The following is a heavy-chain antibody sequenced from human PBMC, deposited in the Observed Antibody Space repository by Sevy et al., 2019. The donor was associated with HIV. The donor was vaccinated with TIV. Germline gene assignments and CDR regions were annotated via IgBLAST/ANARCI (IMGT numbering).Heavy chain of an antibody. CDR1: GFTFSMYA. V-gene: IGHV3-30*04. CDR3: VRVKDSINVYYGMDV. CDR2: ISDDGTNK. J-gene: IGHJ6*02. Sequence: GGSLRLSCAASGFTFSMYAMHWVRQAPGKGLEWVAVISDDGTNKYYGETVKGRFTISRDNSKNTLYLQMNSLRAEDTAVYYCVRVKDSINVYYGMDVWGQGTTVTVSS. D-gene: IGHD3-22*01.